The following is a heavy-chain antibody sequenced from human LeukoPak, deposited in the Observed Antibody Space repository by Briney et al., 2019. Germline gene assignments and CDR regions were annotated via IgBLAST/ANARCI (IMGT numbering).Heavy chain of an antibody. Sequence: GGSLRLSCAASGFTVSSNYMSWVRQAPGKGLEWVSVIYSGGSTYYADSVKGRFTISRDNSKNTLHLQMNSLRAEDTAVYYCARDRGKSSGYYFDAFDIWGQGTMVTVSS. D-gene: IGHD3-22*01. CDR2: IYSGGST. J-gene: IGHJ3*02. CDR1: GFTVSSNY. CDR3: ARDRGKSSGYYFDAFDI. V-gene: IGHV3-53*01.